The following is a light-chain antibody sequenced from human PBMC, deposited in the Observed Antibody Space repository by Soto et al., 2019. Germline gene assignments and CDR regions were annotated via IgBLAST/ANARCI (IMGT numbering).Light chain of an antibody. CDR1: SGHSSYA. CDR2: LTGDGSH. J-gene: IGLJ2*01. Sequence: QSVLTQSPSASASLGASVKLTCTLSSGHSSYAIAWHQQQAEKGPRYLMKLTGDGSHSKGDGIPDRFSGSSSGAERYLTISSLQSEDEADYYCQTWGSCTHVVFGGGTKVTVL. CDR3: QTWGSCTHVV. V-gene: IGLV4-69*01.